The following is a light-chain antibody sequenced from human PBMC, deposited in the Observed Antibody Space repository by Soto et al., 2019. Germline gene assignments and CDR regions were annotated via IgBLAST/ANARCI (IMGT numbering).Light chain of an antibody. Sequence: QSALTQPASVSGSPGQSITISCTGTSSDVRGYNYVSWYQQHPGKAPKLMIYDVSNRPSGVSNRFSGSKSGNTASLTISGLQAEDEADYYCSSYTSSPVFGGGTKLTVL. CDR3: SSYTSSPV. J-gene: IGLJ2*01. CDR2: DVS. V-gene: IGLV2-14*01. CDR1: SSDVRGYNY.